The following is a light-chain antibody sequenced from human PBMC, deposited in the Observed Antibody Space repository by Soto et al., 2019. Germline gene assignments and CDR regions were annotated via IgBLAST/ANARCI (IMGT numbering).Light chain of an antibody. CDR1: QSISTY. Sequence: EIVLTQSPATLSLSPGERATLSCRASQSISTYLAWYQQKPGQAPRLLIHDASNKATGIPTRFSGSGSGTDFTLTISSLEPEDFAIYYCQQRNNWPITFGQGARLEIK. J-gene: IGKJ5*01. CDR2: DAS. V-gene: IGKV3-11*01. CDR3: QQRNNWPIT.